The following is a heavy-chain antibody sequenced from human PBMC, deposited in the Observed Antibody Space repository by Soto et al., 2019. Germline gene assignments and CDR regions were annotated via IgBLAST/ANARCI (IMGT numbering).Heavy chain of an antibody. Sequence: QVQLQESGPGLVKPSQTLSLTCTVSGGSISSGGYYWSWIRQHPGKGLEWIGYIYYSGSTYYNPSLKSRVTISVDTSKNQFSLKLSSVTAADTAVYYCARDTITMVRGVANIRFDLWGQGTLVTVSS. J-gene: IGHJ5*02. V-gene: IGHV4-31*03. CDR2: IYYSGST. CDR1: GGSISSGGYY. CDR3: ARDTITMVRGVANIRFDL. D-gene: IGHD3-10*01.